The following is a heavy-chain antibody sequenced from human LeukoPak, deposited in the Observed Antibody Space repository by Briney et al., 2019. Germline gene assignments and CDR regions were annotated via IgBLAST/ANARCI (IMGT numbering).Heavy chain of an antibody. Sequence: GESLRLSCAVSGGSFSSNAKSWGRLRPRPGLEGESVISGCCGSTYYADSEKGRFTISRDNSKNTLYLQMNSLRAEDTAVYYCAKHQDSSPILVPYYYGMDVWGQGTTVTVSS. CDR2: ISGCCGST. CDR3: AKHQDSSPILVPYYYGMDV. D-gene: IGHD6-13*01. J-gene: IGHJ6*02. V-gene: IGHV3-23*01. CDR1: GGSFSSNA.